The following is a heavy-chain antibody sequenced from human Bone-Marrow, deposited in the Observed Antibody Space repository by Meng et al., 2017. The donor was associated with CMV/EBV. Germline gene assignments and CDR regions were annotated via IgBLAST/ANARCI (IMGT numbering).Heavy chain of an antibody. J-gene: IGHJ4*02. CDR1: GGSVTRGNYC. CDR2: IHYTGSS. Sequence: GSLRLSCTVSGGSVTRGNYCWNWIRQPPGEGLEWIGWIHYTGSSNYNPSLKSRATITLDTSKNQFSLKVTSVTAADTAVYYCARSTTGPGAYWGQGKLVNVSS. D-gene: IGHD1-1*01. V-gene: IGHV4-61*01. CDR3: ARSTTGPGAY.